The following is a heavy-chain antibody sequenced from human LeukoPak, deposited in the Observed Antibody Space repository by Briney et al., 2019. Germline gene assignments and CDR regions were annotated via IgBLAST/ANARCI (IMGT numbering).Heavy chain of an antibody. J-gene: IGHJ4*02. CDR3: AKEQQLWLLGYFDY. Sequence: GGSLRLSCAASGFTFSSYAMSWVRQAPGKGLEWVSTISGSGGSTNYADSEKGRFTISRDNSKNTLYLQMNSLRAEDTAVYYCAKEQQLWLLGYFDYWGQGALVTVSS. V-gene: IGHV3-23*01. D-gene: IGHD5-18*01. CDR1: GFTFSSYA. CDR2: ISGSGGST.